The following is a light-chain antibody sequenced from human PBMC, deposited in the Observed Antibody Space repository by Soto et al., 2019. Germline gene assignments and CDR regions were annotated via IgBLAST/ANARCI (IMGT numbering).Light chain of an antibody. J-gene: IGLJ2*01. CDR3: QSYDRSLSGVV. V-gene: IGLV1-40*01. Sequence: QSVLTQPPSVSGAPGQRVTISCTGSSSNIGAGYDVHWYQQLPGTAPKLLIYGNSNRPSGVPDRFSGSKSGTSASLAITGLQAEDGGDDYGQSYDRSLSGVVFRGGTKLSVL. CDR2: GNS. CDR1: SSNIGAGYD.